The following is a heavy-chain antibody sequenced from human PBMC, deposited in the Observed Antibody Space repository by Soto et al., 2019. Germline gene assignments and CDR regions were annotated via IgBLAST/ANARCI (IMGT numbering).Heavy chain of an antibody. CDR1: GYSISSGYY. J-gene: IGHJ4*02. D-gene: IGHD6-13*01. CDR2: IYHSGST. V-gene: IGHV4-38-2*02. Sequence: SETLSLTCAVSGYSISSGYYWGWIRQPPGKGLEWIGSIYHSGSTYYNPSLKSRVTISVDTSKNQFSLKLSSVTAADTAVYYCARDLRYSSSWYYFDYWGQGTLVTVSS. CDR3: ARDLRYSSSWYYFDY.